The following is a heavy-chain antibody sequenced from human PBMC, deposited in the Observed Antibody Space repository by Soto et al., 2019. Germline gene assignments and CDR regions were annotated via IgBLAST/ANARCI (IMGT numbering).Heavy chain of an antibody. CDR1: GGTFSSYT. CDR3: ARASRERDIFWSAPLDS. V-gene: IGHV1-69*02. Sequence: GASVKVSCKASGGTFSSYTISWVRHAPGQGLEWMGRIIPILGIANYAQKFQGRVTITADKSTSTAYMELSSLRSEDTAVYYCARASRERDIFWSAPLDSWTQGTLFTAS. CDR2: IIPILGIA. D-gene: IGHD3-3*01. J-gene: IGHJ4*02.